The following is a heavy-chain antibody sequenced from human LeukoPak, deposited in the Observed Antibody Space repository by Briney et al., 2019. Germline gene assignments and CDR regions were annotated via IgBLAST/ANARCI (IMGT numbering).Heavy chain of an antibody. Sequence: ASVKVSCKASGYTFTSYYMHWVRQAPGQGLEWMGIINPSGGSTSYAQKFQGRVTMTRDTSTSTVYMELSSLRSEDTAVYYCARDPPTYYYDSSGDYWGQGTLVTVSS. CDR2: INPSGGST. CDR3: ARDPPTYYYDSSGDY. CDR1: GYTFTSYY. V-gene: IGHV1-46*01. D-gene: IGHD3-22*01. J-gene: IGHJ4*02.